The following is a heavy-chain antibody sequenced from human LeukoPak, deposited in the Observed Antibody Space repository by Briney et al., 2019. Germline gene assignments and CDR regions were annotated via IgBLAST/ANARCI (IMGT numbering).Heavy chain of an antibody. V-gene: IGHV4-39*02. D-gene: IGHD6-19*01. CDR2: IYYSGST. CDR1: GGSISSSYY. Sequence: PSETLSLTCTVSGGSISSSYYWGWIRQPPGKGLEWIGSIYYSGSTYYNPSLKSRVTISVDTSKNQFSLKLSSVTAADTAVYYCAREREAGTGDYYYYMDVWGKGTTVTVSS. J-gene: IGHJ6*03. CDR3: AREREAGTGDYYYYMDV.